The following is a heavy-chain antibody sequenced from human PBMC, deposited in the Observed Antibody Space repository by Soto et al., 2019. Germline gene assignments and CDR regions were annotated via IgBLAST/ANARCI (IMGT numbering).Heavy chain of an antibody. D-gene: IGHD5-12*01. CDR2: IYHSGST. CDR1: GGSISSGGYS. CDR3: ARHLIVSNARYFDL. V-gene: IGHV4-30-2*01. Sequence: QLQLQESGSGLVKPSQTLSLTCAVSGGSISSGGYSWSWIRQPPGKGLEWIGYIYHSGSTYYNTSLKSRVTISVHRYKKQFSLKLSSVTAADTAVYYCARHLIVSNARYFDLWGRGTLVTVSS. J-gene: IGHJ2*01.